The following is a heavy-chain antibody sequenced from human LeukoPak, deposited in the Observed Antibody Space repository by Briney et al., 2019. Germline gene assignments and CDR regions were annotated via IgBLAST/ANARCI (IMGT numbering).Heavy chain of an antibody. CDR1: GGSIGSRNW. CDR3: ARGIGAADF. V-gene: IGHV4-4*02. J-gene: IGHJ4*02. CDR2: IYQSGSS. Sequence: SETLSLTCAVSGGSIGSRNWWSWVRQPPGKGLQWIGEIYQSGSSIYNPSLRSRVTMTVDKSKDQLSLKLSSVTAADTAVYYCARGIGAADFWGQGILVTVSS. D-gene: IGHD3-16*01.